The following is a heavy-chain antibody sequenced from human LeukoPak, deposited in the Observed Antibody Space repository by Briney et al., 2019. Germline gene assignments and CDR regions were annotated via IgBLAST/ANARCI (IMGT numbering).Heavy chain of an antibody. CDR1: GYTLTELS. J-gene: IGHJ4*02. V-gene: IGHV1-24*01. CDR2: FDPEDGET. Sequence: GASVKVSCKVSGYTLTELSMHWVRQAPGKGLEWMGGFDPEDGETIYAQKFQGRVTMTEDTSTDTAYMELSSLRSEDTAVYYCARDSAYFDWLFPAYIDYWGQGTLVTVSS. CDR3: ARDSAYFDWLFPAYIDY. D-gene: IGHD3-9*01.